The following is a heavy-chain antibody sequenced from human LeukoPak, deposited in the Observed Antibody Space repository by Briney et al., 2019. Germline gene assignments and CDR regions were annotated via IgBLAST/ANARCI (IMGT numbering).Heavy chain of an antibody. CDR3: AKDGGRISPHQTAVFHY. Sequence: GGSLRLSCAASGFTFSNYGMHWVRQAPGKGLEWIAIISSDGTSKFYADSVKGRFTISRDNSENTLFLQLNSLTSEDTAMYYCAKDGGRISPHQTAVFHYWGQGTLVTVSS. CDR2: ISSDGTSK. V-gene: IGHV3-30*18. CDR1: GFTFSNYG. J-gene: IGHJ4*02. D-gene: IGHD2-21*01.